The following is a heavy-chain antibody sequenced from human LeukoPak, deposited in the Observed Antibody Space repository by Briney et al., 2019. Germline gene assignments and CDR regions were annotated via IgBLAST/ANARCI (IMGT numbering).Heavy chain of an antibody. CDR1: GFTFNSYS. D-gene: IGHD3-9*01. Sequence: ESLRLSCTASGFTFNSYSMNWVRQAPGKGLEWVSHISPRSDVVSYTDSVKGRFTISRDNAKNSLYLHMSNLRAEDMAVYYCVRDNDWAFDYWAREPWCPSPQ. CDR2: ISPRSDVV. J-gene: IGHJ4*02. CDR3: VRDNDWAFDY. V-gene: IGHV3-48*01.